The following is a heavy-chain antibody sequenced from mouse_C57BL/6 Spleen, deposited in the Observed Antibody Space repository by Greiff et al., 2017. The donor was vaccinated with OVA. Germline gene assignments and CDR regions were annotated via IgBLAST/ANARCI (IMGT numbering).Heavy chain of an antibody. CDR2: INPNNGGT. CDR1: GYTFTDYY. Sequence: EVQLQQSGPELVKPGASVKISCKASGYTFTDYYMNWVKQSHGKSLEWIGDINPNNGGTSYNQKFKGKATLTVDKSSSTAYMELRSLTSEDSAVYYCAREETDWYFDVWGTGTTVTVSS. J-gene: IGHJ1*03. V-gene: IGHV1-26*01. CDR3: AREETDWYFDV.